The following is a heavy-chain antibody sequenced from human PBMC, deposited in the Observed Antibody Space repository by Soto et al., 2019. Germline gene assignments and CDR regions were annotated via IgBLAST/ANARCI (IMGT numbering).Heavy chain of an antibody. J-gene: IGHJ5*02. D-gene: IGHD2-2*01. CDR2: MNPNSGNT. CDR1: GYTFTSYD. V-gene: IGHV1-8*01. Sequence: QVQLVQPGAEVKKPGASVKVSCKASGYTFTSYDINWVRQATGQGLEWMGWMNPNSGNTGYAQKFQGRVTMARNTSISTAYMELGSLRSEDTAVYYCARGSALVPAAIWFDPWGQGTLVTVSS. CDR3: ARGSALVPAAIWFDP.